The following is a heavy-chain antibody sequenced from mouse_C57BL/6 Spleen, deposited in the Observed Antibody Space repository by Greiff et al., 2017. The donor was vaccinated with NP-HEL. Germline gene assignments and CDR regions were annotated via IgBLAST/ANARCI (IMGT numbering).Heavy chain of an antibody. Sequence: EVQVVESGEGLVKPGGSLKLSCAASGFTFSSYAMSWVRQTPEKRLEWVAYISSGGDYIYYADTVKGRFTISRDNARNTLYLQMSSLKSEDTAMYYCTRPTGNDAMDYWGQGTSVTVSS. CDR1: GFTFSSYA. CDR3: TRPTGNDAMDY. CDR2: ISSGGDYI. V-gene: IGHV5-9-1*02. D-gene: IGHD4-1*02. J-gene: IGHJ4*01.